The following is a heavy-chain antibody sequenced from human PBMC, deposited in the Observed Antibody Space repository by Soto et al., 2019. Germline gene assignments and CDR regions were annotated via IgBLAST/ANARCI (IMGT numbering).Heavy chain of an antibody. J-gene: IGHJ4*02. CDR1: GFTFSSYA. CDR2: ISGSGGST. CDR3: ASRSSGWYFEY. D-gene: IGHD6-19*01. Sequence: EVQLLESGGGLVQPGGSLRLSCAASGFTFSSYAMNWVRQAPGKGLEWVSVISGSGGSTYYADSVKGRFTISRDNSKNTLYLQMNSMRAEGTAVYYCASRSSGWYFEYWGQGTLLTVSP. V-gene: IGHV3-23*01.